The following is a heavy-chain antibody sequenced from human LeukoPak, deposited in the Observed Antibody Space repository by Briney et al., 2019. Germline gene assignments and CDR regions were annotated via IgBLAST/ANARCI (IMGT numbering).Heavy chain of an antibody. D-gene: IGHD5-18*01. J-gene: IGHJ5*02. Sequence: PSETLSLTCSVSGASIGSYYWNWIRQSPGKEMEWIGYTYHRGSTGINPSLKSRVTLSIGTSKRQFSLRLTSVIAADRAVYYCARGGSYGYLRWFDTWGQGTLVSVST. V-gene: IGHV4-59*01. CDR2: TYHRGST. CDR3: ARGGSYGYLRWFDT. CDR1: GASIGSYY.